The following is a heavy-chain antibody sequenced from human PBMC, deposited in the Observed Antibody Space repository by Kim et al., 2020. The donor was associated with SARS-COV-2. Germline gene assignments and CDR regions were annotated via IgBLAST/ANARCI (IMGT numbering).Heavy chain of an antibody. CDR2: INWNGGST. Sequence: GGSLRLSCAASGFTFDDYGMSWVRQAPGKGLEWVSGINWNGGSTGYADSVKGRFIICRDNAKNSLYLQMNSLRAEDTALYHCAREYGDYYYFDYWGQGTLVTVSS. CDR1: GFTFDDYG. J-gene: IGHJ4*02. V-gene: IGHV3-20*01. CDR3: AREYGDYYYFDY. D-gene: IGHD4-17*01.